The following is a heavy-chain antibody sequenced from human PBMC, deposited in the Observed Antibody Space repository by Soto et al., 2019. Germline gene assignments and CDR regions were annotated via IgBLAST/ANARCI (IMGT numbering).Heavy chain of an antibody. CDR2: INAGNGNT. J-gene: IGHJ6*02. CDR3: ARDPNDRRDYYHHYYYGMDV. CDR1: GYTFTSYG. D-gene: IGHD3-22*01. Sequence: QIQLMQSGAEVKKPGASVKVSCKASGYTFTSYGIHWVRQAPGQRLEWTGWINAGNGNTKYSEKFQGRGTITRDTSASTAYLELSSLRSEDTAVYDCARDPNDRRDYYHHYYYGMDVWGQGTTVTVSS. V-gene: IGHV1-3*01.